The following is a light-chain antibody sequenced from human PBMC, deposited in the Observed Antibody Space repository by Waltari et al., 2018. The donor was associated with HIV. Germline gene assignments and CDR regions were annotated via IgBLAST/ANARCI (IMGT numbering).Light chain of an antibody. V-gene: IGKV3-15*01. J-gene: IGKJ5*01. CDR1: QSVSSN. CDR2: GAS. CDR3: QQYNDWSSIT. Sequence: EIVMTQSPDTVSLSPGERATLSCRASQSVSSNVAWYQQTPGQAPRLIIYGASTRATGLPARFSGSGSGTEFTLTINSLQSEDFAIYYCQQYNDWSSITFGQGTRLEIK.